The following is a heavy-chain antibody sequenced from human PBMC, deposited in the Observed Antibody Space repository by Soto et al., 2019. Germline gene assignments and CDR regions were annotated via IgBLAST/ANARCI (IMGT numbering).Heavy chain of an antibody. D-gene: IGHD3-10*01. V-gene: IGHV2-70*01. CDR3: ARTTLRGSGSDYNPYFFGY. J-gene: IGHJ4*02. CDR2: IDWDDDK. Sequence: GSGPTLVNPTQTLTLTCTFSGFSLSTRGMCVSWIRQPPGKALEWLALIDWDDDKYYSTSLKTRLTISQDTSKNQVVLTMTNTDPVDTATYFCARTTLRGSGSDYNPYFFGYWGQGALVTVSS. CDR1: GFSLSTRGMC.